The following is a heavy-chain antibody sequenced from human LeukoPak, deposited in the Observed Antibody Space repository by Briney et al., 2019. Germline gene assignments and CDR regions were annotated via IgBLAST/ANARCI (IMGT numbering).Heavy chain of an antibody. CDR1: GYTFTDYY. V-gene: IGHV1-2*02. D-gene: IGHD4-17*01. CDR3: ARGTTLTTLPYYYYYMDV. CDR2: INPNSGGT. J-gene: IGHJ6*03. Sequence: ASVKVSCKASGYTFTDYYLHWVRQAPGQGLEWMGWINPNSGGTNYAQKFQGRVTMTRDTSIGTAYMELSRPRSDDTALYYCARGTTLTTLPYYYYYMDVWGEGTTVTVSS.